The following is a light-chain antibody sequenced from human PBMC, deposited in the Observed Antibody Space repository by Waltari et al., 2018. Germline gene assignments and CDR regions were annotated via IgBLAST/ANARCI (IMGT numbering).Light chain of an antibody. CDR2: DAS. Sequence: EIVLPQSPATLSFSPGDGATLSCRASQSGSSQLVWYQQKRGQGPRLLIYDASNRATGIPARFSGSGSGTDFTLTISSLEPEDFAVYYCQQCNNSPPTFGQGTKVEIK. V-gene: IGKV3-11*01. J-gene: IGKJ1*01. CDR1: QSGSSQ. CDR3: QQCNNSPPT.